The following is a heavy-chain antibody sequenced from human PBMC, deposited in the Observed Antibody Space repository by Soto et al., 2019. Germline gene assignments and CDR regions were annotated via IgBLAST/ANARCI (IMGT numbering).Heavy chain of an antibody. Sequence: QLQLQESGPGLVKPSETLSLTCTVSGGSISSSSYYWGWIRQPPGKGLEWIGSIYYSGSTYYNPSLKSRVTISVDTSKNQFSLKLISVTAADTAVYYCARHDGTMVRGVYFDYWGQGTLVTVSS. J-gene: IGHJ4*02. CDR2: IYYSGST. CDR1: GGSISSSSYY. V-gene: IGHV4-39*01. D-gene: IGHD3-10*01. CDR3: ARHDGTMVRGVYFDY.